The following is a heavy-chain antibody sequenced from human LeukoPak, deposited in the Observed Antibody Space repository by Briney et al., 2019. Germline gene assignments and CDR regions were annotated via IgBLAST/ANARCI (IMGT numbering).Heavy chain of an antibody. J-gene: IGHJ6*02. Sequence: GESLKISCKGSGYSFTSYWIGWVRQRPGKGLEWMGIIYPADSDTRYSPSFQGQVTISVDKSISTAYLQWSGLKASDTAVYYCARLTVAGVYNYYYGMDIWGQGTTVTVSS. D-gene: IGHD6-19*01. CDR1: GYSFTSYW. CDR2: IYPADSDT. V-gene: IGHV5-51*01. CDR3: ARLTVAGVYNYYYGMDI.